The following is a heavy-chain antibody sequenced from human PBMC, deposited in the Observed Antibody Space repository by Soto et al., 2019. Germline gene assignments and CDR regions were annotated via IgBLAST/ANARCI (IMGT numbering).Heavy chain of an antibody. CDR2: ISGYNGKT. D-gene: IGHD6-13*01. CDR3: ARGGSSWSAEYYQH. V-gene: IGHV1-18*01. J-gene: IGHJ1*01. Sequence: QVQLVQSGAEVKKPGASVKVSCKASGYTFTNYGISWVRQAPGQGPEWMGWISGYNGKTKYAQKLQGRVTMTTDTSTTTAYMELRSVRFDDTAVYYCARGGSSWSAEYYQHWGQGTLVTVSS. CDR1: GYTFTNYG.